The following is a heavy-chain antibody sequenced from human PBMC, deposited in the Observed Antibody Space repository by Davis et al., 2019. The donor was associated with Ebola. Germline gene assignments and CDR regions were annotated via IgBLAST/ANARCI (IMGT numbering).Heavy chain of an antibody. J-gene: IGHJ4*02. V-gene: IGHV1-46*01. CDR3: ASFGQLVESYYFDY. CDR1: GYTFTSYG. D-gene: IGHD1-1*01. Sequence: AASVTVSCKASGYTFTSYGISWVRQAPGQGLEWMGMINPNDGRTIYAQKFQGRVTVTRDTSTTTVYMDLSSLRSDDTAVYYCASFGQLVESYYFDYWGQGTLVTVSS. CDR2: INPNDGRT.